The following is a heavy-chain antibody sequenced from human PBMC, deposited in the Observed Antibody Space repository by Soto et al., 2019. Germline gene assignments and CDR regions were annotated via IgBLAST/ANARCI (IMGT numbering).Heavy chain of an antibody. CDR1: GFTFSSYG. D-gene: IGHD6-13*01. V-gene: IGHV3-30*18. CDR2: ISNDGIYK. Sequence: GGYLRLSCAASGFTFSSYGIHWVRQAPGKGLEWVAVISNDGIYKYYADSVKGRFTISRDNSKNTLYLQMNSLRAEDTAVYYCAKDDPSSKSPYHFYCYVMDVSRQGTTDIVYS. J-gene: IGHJ6*01. CDR3: AKDDPSSKSPYHFYCYVMDV.